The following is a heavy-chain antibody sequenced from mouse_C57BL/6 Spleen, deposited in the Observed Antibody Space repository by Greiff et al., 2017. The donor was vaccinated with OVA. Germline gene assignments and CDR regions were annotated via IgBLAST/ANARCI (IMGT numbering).Heavy chain of an antibody. Sequence: VHVKQSVAELVRPGASVKLSCTASGFNIKNTYMHWVKQRPEQGLEWIGRIDPANGNTKYAPKFQGKATITADTSSNTAYLQLSSLTSEDTAIYYCARGDYSKAYFDYWGQGTTLTVSS. D-gene: IGHD2-5*01. CDR2: IDPANGNT. CDR3: ARGDYSKAYFDY. CDR1: GFNIKNTY. J-gene: IGHJ2*01. V-gene: IGHV14-3*01.